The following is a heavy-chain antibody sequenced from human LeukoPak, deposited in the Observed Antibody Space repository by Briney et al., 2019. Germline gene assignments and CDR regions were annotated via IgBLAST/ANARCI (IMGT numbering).Heavy chain of an antibody. CDR2: ISYDGSNK. CDR3: AKDTLGRNGVSDY. Sequence: GGSLRLSCAASGFTFSSYGMHWVRQAPGKGLEWVAVISYDGSNKYYADSVKGRFTISRDNSKNTLYLQMYSLRAEDTAVYYCAKDTLGRNGVSDYWGQGTLVTVSS. D-gene: IGHD2-8*01. J-gene: IGHJ4*02. V-gene: IGHV3-30*18. CDR1: GFTFSSYG.